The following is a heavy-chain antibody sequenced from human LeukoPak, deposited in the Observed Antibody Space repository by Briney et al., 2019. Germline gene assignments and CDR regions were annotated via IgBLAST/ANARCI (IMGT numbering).Heavy chain of an antibody. Sequence: SETLSLTCTVSGGPVSSGSYYWSWIRQPPGKGLEWIGYIYYSGSTNYNPSLKSRVTISVDTSKNQFSLKLSSVTAADTAVYYCARGLNSGWYVDYWGQGTLVTVSS. CDR2: IYYSGST. D-gene: IGHD5-12*01. J-gene: IGHJ4*02. CDR3: ARGLNSGWYVDY. CDR1: GGPVSSGSYY. V-gene: IGHV4-61*01.